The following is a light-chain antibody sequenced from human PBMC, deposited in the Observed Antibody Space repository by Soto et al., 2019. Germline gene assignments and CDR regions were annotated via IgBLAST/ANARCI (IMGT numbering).Light chain of an antibody. CDR1: SSDVGGYNY. CDR2: DVS. CDR3: SSYTTSNTRQIV. V-gene: IGLV2-14*03. Sequence: QSVLTQPASVSGSPGQSINISCTGTSSDVGGYNYVSWYQHHPGKAPKLIIYDVSNRPSGVSNPFSGSKSGNTASLTISGLQHEEEADYYCSSYTTSNTRQIVFGTGTKLTVL. J-gene: IGLJ1*01.